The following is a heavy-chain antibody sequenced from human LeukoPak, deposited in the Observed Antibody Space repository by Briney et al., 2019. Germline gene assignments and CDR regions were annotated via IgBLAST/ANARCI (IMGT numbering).Heavy chain of an antibody. D-gene: IGHD3-10*01. J-gene: IGHJ5*02. V-gene: IGHV3-23*01. CDR2: ISVSGNT. CDR3: ARTYYYGSGEEGNWFDP. Sequence: PGGSLRLSCAASGFTLSSYAMSWVRQGPGKGLEWVSAISVSGNTYHADSVKGRFTISRDSYKNTLYLQMNSLRAEDAAVYYCARTYYYGSGEEGNWFDPWGQGTLVTVSS. CDR1: GFTLSSYA.